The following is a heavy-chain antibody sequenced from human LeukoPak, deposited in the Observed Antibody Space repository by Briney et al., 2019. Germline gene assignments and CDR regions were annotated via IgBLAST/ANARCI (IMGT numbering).Heavy chain of an antibody. D-gene: IGHD1-26*01. CDR3: AKDVGKWESLHFFDY. V-gene: IGHV1-2*06. J-gene: IGHJ4*02. CDR1: GYTFTGYY. CDR2: INPNSGDT. Sequence: VASVKVSCKTSGYTFTGYYMHWVRQAPGQGLEWMGRINPNSGDTNYAQKFQGRVTMTGDTSITTAYMELNSLRSDDTAVYYCAKDVGKWESLHFFDYWGQGTLVTVSS.